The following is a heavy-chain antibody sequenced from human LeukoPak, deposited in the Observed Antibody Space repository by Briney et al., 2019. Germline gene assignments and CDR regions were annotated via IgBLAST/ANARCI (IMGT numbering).Heavy chain of an antibody. CDR2: INSDGSST. V-gene: IGHV3-74*01. J-gene: IGHJ4*02. CDR3: ARAMVRHGIDY. Sequence: PGGSLRLSCAASGFTFSSYWMHWVRQAPGKGLVWVSRINSDGSSTSYADSVKGRFTISRDNAKNTLYLQMNSLRAEDTAVYYCARAMVRHGIDYWGQGTLVTVSS. D-gene: IGHD3-10*01. CDR1: GFTFSSYW.